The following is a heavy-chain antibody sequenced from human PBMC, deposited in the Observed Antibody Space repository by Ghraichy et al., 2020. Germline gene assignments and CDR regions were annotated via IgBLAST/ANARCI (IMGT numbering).Heavy chain of an antibody. Sequence: ASVKVSCKASGYTFTSYGISWVRQAPGQGLEWMGWISAYNGNTNYAQKLQCRVTMTTDTSTSTAYMELRSLRSDDTAVYYCERIEMATDRGFGMAVWGQGTTVTVSS. CDR2: ISAYNGNT. J-gene: IGHJ6*02. D-gene: IGHD5-24*01. CDR1: GYTFTSYG. CDR3: ERIEMATDRGFGMAV. V-gene: IGHV1-18*01.